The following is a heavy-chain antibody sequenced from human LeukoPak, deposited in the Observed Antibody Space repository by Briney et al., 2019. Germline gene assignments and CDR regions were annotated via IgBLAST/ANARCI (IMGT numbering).Heavy chain of an antibody. CDR1: GFTFSSYS. CDR3: ARSTYCGGDCYPALGY. CDR2: ISSSNNTI. J-gene: IGHJ4*02. V-gene: IGHV3-48*02. D-gene: IGHD2-21*02. Sequence: GGSLRLSCVASGFTFSSYSMNWVRQAPGRGLEWVSYISSSNNTIYYADSVKGRFTISRDNAKNSLYLQMNSLRDEDTAVYYCARSTYCGGDCYPALGYWGQGTLVTVSS.